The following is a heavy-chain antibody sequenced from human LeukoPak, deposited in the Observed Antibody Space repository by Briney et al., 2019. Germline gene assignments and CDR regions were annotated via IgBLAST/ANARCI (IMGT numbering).Heavy chain of an antibody. CDR2: ITPIFGTA. J-gene: IGHJ4*02. V-gene: IGHV1-69*06. CDR1: GGTFSSYA. CDR3: ARVYRPGGFDY. Sequence: ASVKVSCKASGGTFSSYAISWVRQAPGQGLEWMGGITPIFGTANYAQKFQGRVTITADKSTGTAYMELSSLGSEDTAVYYCARVYRPGGFDYWGQGTLVTVSS. D-gene: IGHD1-26*01.